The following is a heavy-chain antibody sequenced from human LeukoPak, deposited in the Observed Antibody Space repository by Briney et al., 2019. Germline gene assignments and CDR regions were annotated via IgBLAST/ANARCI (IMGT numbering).Heavy chain of an antibody. CDR2: IYYSGST. V-gene: IGHV4-31*03. J-gene: IGHJ4*02. CDR3: ARAHRGYSYY. CDR1: GGSISSGGYY. D-gene: IGHD5-18*01. Sequence: ESSETLSLTCTVSGGSISSGGYYWSWIRQHPGKGLEWIGYIYYSGSTYYNPSLKSRVTISVDTSKNQFSLKLSSVTAADTAVYYCARAHRGYSYYWGQGTLVTVSS.